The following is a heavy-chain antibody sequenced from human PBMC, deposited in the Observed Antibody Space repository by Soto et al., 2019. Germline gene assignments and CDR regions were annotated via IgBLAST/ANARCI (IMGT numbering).Heavy chain of an antibody. V-gene: IGHV3-23*01. CDR3: AKHLWFGESVFDP. CDR2: IRGSADSA. CDR1: GFTFSSYG. Sequence: GGSLRLSCAASGFTFSSYGMSWVRQAPRKGLEWVSTIRGSADSANYADSVKGRFTISRDNSKNMLYLQMNSLRADDTAVYYCAKHLWFGESVFDPRGQGTLVTVSS. D-gene: IGHD3-10*01. J-gene: IGHJ5*02.